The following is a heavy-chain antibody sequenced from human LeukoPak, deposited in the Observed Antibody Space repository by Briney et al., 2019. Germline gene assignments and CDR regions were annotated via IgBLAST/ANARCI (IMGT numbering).Heavy chain of an antibody. CDR3: ARETPGYCGDDFDY. V-gene: IGHV3-30*02. J-gene: IGHJ4*02. CDR1: GFTFSTYG. CDR2: IQAGGDEK. Sequence: GGSLRLSCAASGFTFSTYGMHWVRQAPGKGLEWMTFIQAGGDEKYYAESVKGRFTVSRDNSKNTLYLQMNSLRAEDTAVYYCARETPGYCGDDFDYWGQGALVTVSS. D-gene: IGHD2-21*01.